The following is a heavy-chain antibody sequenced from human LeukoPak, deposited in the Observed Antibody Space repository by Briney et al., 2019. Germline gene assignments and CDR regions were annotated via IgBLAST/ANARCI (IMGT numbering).Heavy chain of an antibody. V-gene: IGHV4-39*07. CDR2: IYYSGST. Sequence: SETLSLTCIVSGGSISSSSYYWGWIRQPPGKGLEWIGSIYYSGSTYYNPSLKSRVTISVDTSKNQFSLKLSSVTAADTAVYYCARDIGDSSGYYYLSLGFFDYWGQGTLVTVSS. J-gene: IGHJ4*02. CDR3: ARDIGDSSGYYYLSLGFFDY. D-gene: IGHD3-22*01. CDR1: GGSISSSSYY.